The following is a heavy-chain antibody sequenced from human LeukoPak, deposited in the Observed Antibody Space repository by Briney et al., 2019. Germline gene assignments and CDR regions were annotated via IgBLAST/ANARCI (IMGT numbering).Heavy chain of an antibody. CDR3: ARGGVGSSFLESDY. V-gene: IGHV1-18*01. D-gene: IGHD6-6*01. CDR1: GYTFTSYG. Sequence: GASVKVSCKASGYTFTSYGISWVRQAPGQGLEWLAWISAYNGNTIYAQKVQGRVSITTDTSTSTAYMELRSLKSDDTAVYYCARGGVGSSFLESDYWGQGTLVTVSS. CDR2: ISAYNGNT. J-gene: IGHJ4*02.